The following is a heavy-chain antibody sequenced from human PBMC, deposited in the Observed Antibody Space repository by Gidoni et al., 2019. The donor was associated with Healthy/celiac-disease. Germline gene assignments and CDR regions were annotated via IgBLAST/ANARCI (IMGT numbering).Heavy chain of an antibody. D-gene: IGHD3-10*01. J-gene: IGHJ4*02. CDR1: GYNFTSYG. Sequence: QVQLVQSGAEVKKPGASVKVSCKASGYNFTSYGTSWVRQAPGQGLEWMGWISAYNGNTNYAQKLQGRVTMTTDTSTSTAYMELRSLRSDDTAVYYCARDPHYYGSGSYEDYWGQGTLVTVSS. V-gene: IGHV1-18*01. CDR3: ARDPHYYGSGSYEDY. CDR2: ISAYNGNT.